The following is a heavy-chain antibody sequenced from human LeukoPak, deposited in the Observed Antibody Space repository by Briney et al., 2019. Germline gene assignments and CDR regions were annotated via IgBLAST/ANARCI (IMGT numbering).Heavy chain of an antibody. V-gene: IGHV3-23*01. CDR3: AKDLGYYDFWSGTD. Sequence: GGTLRLSCAASGFTFSSYGMSWVRQAPGKGLEWVSAISGSGGSTYYADSVKGRFTISRDNSKNTLYLQMNSLRAEDTAVYYCAKDLGYYDFWSGTDWGQGTLVTVSS. CDR2: ISGSGGST. J-gene: IGHJ4*02. CDR1: GFTFSSYG. D-gene: IGHD3-3*01.